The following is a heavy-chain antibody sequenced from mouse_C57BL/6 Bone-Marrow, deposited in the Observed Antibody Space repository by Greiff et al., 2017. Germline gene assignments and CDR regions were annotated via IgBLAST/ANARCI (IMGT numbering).Heavy chain of an antibody. Sequence: EVKLMESGAELVRPGASVKLSCTASGFNIKDYYMHWVKQRPEQGLEWIGRIDPEDGDTEYAPKFQGKATMTADTSSNTAYLQLSSLTSEDTAVYYCTTFDGNYYAMDYWGQGTSVTVSS. CDR1: GFNIKDYY. J-gene: IGHJ4*01. CDR2: IDPEDGDT. V-gene: IGHV14-1*01. D-gene: IGHD2-1*01. CDR3: TTFDGNYYAMDY.